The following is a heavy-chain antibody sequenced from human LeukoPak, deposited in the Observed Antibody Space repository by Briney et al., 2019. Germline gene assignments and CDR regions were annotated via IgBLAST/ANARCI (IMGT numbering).Heavy chain of an antibody. D-gene: IGHD3-22*01. V-gene: IGHV1-69*13. J-gene: IGHJ2*01. CDR3: ASDSSGYYYAPERNWYFDL. CDR2: IIPIFGTA. Sequence: GASVKVSCKASGGTFSSYAISWVRQAPGQGLEWMGGIIPIFGTANYAQKFQGRVTITADGSTSTAYMELSSLRSEDTAVYYCASDSSGYYYAPERNWYFDLWGRGTLVTVSS. CDR1: GGTFSSYA.